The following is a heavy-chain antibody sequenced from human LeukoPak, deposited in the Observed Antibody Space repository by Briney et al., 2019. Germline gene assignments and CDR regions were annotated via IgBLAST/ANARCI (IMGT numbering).Heavy chain of an antibody. J-gene: IGHJ5*02. CDR2: ISSSSSTI. D-gene: IGHD1-26*01. Sequence: GGSLRLSCAASGFTFSSYSMNWVRQAPGKGLEWVSYISSSSSTIYYADSVKGRFTISRDNAKNSLYLQMNSLRDEDTAVYYCARDVTLREEEANWFDPWGQGTLVTVSS. CDR1: GFTFSSYS. CDR3: ARDVTLREEEANWFDP. V-gene: IGHV3-48*02.